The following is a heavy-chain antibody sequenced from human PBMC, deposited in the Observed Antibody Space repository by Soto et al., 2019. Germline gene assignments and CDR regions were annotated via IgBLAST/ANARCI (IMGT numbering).Heavy chain of an antibody. J-gene: IGHJ4*02. Sequence: GASVKVSCKASGYTFTSYDFNWVRQATGQGLEWMGWMNPNSGNTGYAQKFQGRVTMTRNTSISTAYMELSSLRSEDTAVYYCTTGREPTYLLLWFGESTDYWGQGTLVT. V-gene: IGHV1-8*01. CDR3: TTGREPTYLLLWFGESTDY. CDR1: GYTFTSYD. D-gene: IGHD3-10*01. CDR2: MNPNSGNT.